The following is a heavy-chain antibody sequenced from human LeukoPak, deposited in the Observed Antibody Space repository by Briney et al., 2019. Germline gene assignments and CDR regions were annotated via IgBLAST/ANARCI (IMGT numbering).Heavy chain of an antibody. CDR2: IEQDGSEK. D-gene: IGHD3-16*02. V-gene: IGHV3-7*01. CDR1: GFTFSSYW. J-gene: IGHJ3*02. CDR3: ARAHYDYVWGSYRYSPDAFDI. Sequence: GSLRLSCAASGFTFSSYWMSWVRQAPGKGLEWVANIEQDGSEKYYVDSVKGRFTISRDNAKNSLYLQMNSLRAEDTAVYYCARAHYDYVWGSYRYSPDAFDIWGQGTMVPVSS.